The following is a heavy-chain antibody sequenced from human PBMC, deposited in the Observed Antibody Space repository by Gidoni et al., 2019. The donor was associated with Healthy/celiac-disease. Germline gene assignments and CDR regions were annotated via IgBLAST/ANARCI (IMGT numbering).Heavy chain of an antibody. J-gene: IGHJ4*02. D-gene: IGHD3-22*01. V-gene: IGHV4-39*01. CDR2: IYYSGST. Sequence: QLQLQESGPGLVQPSETLSPTCPVPGGSIRRSSYYWGWIRPPPGKGLEWIGSIYYSGSTYYNPSLKSRVTISVDTSKNQFSLKLSSVTAADTAVYYCARREYYDSSGSFDYWGQGTLVTVSS. CDR1: GGSIRRSSYY. CDR3: ARREYYDSSGSFDY.